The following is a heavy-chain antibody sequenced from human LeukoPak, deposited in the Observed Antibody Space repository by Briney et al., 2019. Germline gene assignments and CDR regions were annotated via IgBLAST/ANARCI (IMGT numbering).Heavy chain of an antibody. Sequence: PSETLSLTCAVYGGSFSSYYWSWIRRPPGKGLEWIGEINHSGSTNYNPSLKSRVTISVDTSKNQFSLKLSSVTAADTAVYYCARDGDFNPTVPFDIWGQGTMVTVSS. J-gene: IGHJ3*02. D-gene: IGHD4-17*01. V-gene: IGHV4-34*01. CDR2: INHSGST. CDR3: ARDGDFNPTVPFDI. CDR1: GGSFSSYY.